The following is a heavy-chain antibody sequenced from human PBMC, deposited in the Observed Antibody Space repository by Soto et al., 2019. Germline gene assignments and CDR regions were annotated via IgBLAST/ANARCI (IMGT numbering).Heavy chain of an antibody. Sequence: PSETLSLTCAVYGGSFSGYYWSWIRQPPGKGLEWIGEINHSGSTNYNPSLKSRVTISVDTSKNQFSLKLSSMTAADTAVYYCARVWGGAFDIWGQGTMVTVSS. CDR3: ARVWGGAFDI. J-gene: IGHJ3*02. D-gene: IGHD3-10*01. V-gene: IGHV4-34*01. CDR2: INHSGST. CDR1: GGSFSGYY.